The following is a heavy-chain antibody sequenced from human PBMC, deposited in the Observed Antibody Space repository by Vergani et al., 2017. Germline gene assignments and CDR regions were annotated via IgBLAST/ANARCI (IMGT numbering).Heavy chain of an antibody. CDR3: ARDRGIVWGIDY. V-gene: IGHV4-61*02. D-gene: IGHD3-16*01. CDR1: GGSISSGSYY. Sequence: QVQLQESGPGLVKPSQTLSLTCTVSGGSISSGSYYWSWIRQPAGKGLEWIGRTYTSGSTNYNPSLKSRVTISVDTSKNQFSLKLSSVTAADTAVYDCARDRGIVWGIDYWGQGTLVTVSS. J-gene: IGHJ4*02. CDR2: TYTSGST.